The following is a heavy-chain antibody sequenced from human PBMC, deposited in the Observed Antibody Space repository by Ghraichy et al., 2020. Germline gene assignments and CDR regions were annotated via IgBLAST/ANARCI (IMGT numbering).Heavy chain of an antibody. CDR2: INWNSGNI. CDR1: GFTFDDYA. V-gene: IGHV3-9*01. CDR3: AKGYSGNYLRNFDY. D-gene: IGHD1-26*01. J-gene: IGHJ4*02. Sequence: GGSLRLSCAASGFTFDDYAMHWVRQAPGKGLEWVSGINWNSGNIGYADSVKGRFTISRDNAKNSLYLQMNSLRAEDTALYYCAKGYSGNYLRNFDYWGQGSLVTVSS.